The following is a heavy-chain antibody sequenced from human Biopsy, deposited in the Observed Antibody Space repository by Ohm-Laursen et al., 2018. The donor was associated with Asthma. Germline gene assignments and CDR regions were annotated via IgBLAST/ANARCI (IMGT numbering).Heavy chain of an antibody. CDR2: LIPVLGTA. V-gene: IGHV1-69*13. J-gene: IGHJ6*02. CDR3: ARGYSGTDRIVYYYSGMEV. Sequence: SVKVSCKPSGDSLGSLINYAISWVRQAPRQGLEWMGGLIPVLGTADYAPMFEGRVTITADESTSTAYLELTSLRFEDTAVYYCARGYSGTDRIVYYYSGMEVWGQGTTVTVSS. D-gene: IGHD5-12*01. CDR1: GDSLGSLINYA.